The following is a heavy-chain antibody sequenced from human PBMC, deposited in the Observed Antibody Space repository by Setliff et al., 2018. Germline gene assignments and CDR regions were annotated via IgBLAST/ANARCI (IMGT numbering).Heavy chain of an antibody. Sequence: PGGSLRLSCAASGFTFSSYAMSWVRQAPGKGLEWVSGLNDVGHNTYYADSVKGRFTISRDNAKNSLYLQMNSLRAEDTAMYYCVRPLEYWGQGTLVTVSS. CDR2: LNDVGHNT. D-gene: IGHD6-6*01. CDR1: GFTFSSYA. CDR3: VRPLEY. V-gene: IGHV3-23*01. J-gene: IGHJ4*02.